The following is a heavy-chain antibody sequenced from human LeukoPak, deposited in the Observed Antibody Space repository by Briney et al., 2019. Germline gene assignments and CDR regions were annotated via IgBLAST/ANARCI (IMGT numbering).Heavy chain of an antibody. V-gene: IGHV1-18*04. CDR1: GYTFTQYY. CDR2: ISAYNGNT. D-gene: IGHD4-11*01. J-gene: IGHJ6*02. CDR3: AREREIYSNSYYYYGMDV. Sequence: GASVKVSCKASGYTFTQYYMHWVRQAPGQGLEWMGWISAYNGNTNYAQKLLGRVTMTTDTSTSTAYMELRSLRSDDTAVYYCAREREIYSNSYYYYGMDVWGQGTTVTVSS.